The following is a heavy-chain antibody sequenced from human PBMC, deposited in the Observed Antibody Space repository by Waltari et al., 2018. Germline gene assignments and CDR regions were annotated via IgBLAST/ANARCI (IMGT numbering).Heavy chain of an antibody. V-gene: IGHV5-51*01. J-gene: IGHJ3*02. CDR1: EYSFTSYW. D-gene: IGHD3-22*01. CDR3: ARPAYYYDSSGSSDAFDI. CDR2: IYPGDSDT. Sequence: EVQLVQSGAEVKKPGESLKISCKGSEYSFTSYWIGWVRQMPGKGLEWMGIIYPGDSDTRYSPSFQGKVTISADKSISTAYLQWSSLKASDTAMYYCARPAYYYDSSGSSDAFDIWGQGTMVTVSS.